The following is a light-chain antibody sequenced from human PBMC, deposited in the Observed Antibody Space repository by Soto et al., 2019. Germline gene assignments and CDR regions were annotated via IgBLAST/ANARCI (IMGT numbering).Light chain of an antibody. CDR3: ISYTSGSTLGV. J-gene: IGLJ2*01. Sequence: QSALTQPASVSGSPGQSITISCSGTSSDVGGYTYVSWYQQHPGKAPKLMIYDVSNRPSGVSNRFSGSTSGNTASLTISGLQAEDEADYYCISYTSGSTLGVFGGGSKLTVL. CDR1: SSDVGGYTY. V-gene: IGLV2-14*03. CDR2: DVS.